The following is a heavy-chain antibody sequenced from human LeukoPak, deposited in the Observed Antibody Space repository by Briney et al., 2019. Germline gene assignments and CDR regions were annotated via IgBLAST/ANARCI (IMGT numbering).Heavy chain of an antibody. Sequence: GGSLRLSCAASGFTVSSNYMSWVRQAPGKGLEWVSVIYSGGSTYYAGSVKGRFTISRDNSKNTLYLQMNSLRAEDTAVYYCAQVWVNAFDIWGQGTMVTVSS. CDR2: IYSGGST. D-gene: IGHD3-16*01. J-gene: IGHJ3*02. V-gene: IGHV3-66*01. CDR1: GFTVSSNY. CDR3: AQVWVNAFDI.